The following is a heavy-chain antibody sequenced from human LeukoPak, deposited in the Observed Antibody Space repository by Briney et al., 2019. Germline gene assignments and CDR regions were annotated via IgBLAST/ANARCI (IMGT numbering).Heavy chain of an antibody. J-gene: IGHJ5*02. D-gene: IGHD6-13*01. CDR1: GLTFSSYG. V-gene: IGHV3-30*02. Sequence: PGGSLRLSCAASGLTFSSYGMHWVRQAPGKGLEWVAFIRYDGSNKYYADSVKGRFTISRDNSKNTLYLQMNSLRAEDTAVYYCARREEYLPSSSWFSWFDPWGQGTLVTVSS. CDR2: IRYDGSNK. CDR3: ARREEYLPSSSWFSWFDP.